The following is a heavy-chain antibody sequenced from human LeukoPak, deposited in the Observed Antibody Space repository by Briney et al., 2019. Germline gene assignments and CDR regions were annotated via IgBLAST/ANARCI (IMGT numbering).Heavy chain of an antibody. CDR1: GGTFSSYA. V-gene: IGHV1-69*04. CDR2: ISPILAIT. J-gene: IGHJ6*02. CDR3: AVGIAVTGDYYYGMDV. Sequence: SVKVSCKASGGTFSSYAISWVRQAPGQGLEWVGRISPILAITNYAQRFQGRVTITADKSTSTAYMELSSLRSEDTAVYYCAVGIAVTGDYYYGMDVWGQGTTVTVSS. D-gene: IGHD6-19*01.